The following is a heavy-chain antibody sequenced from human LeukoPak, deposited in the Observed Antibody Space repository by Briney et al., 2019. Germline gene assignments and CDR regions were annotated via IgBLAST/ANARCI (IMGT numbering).Heavy chain of an antibody. CDR2: IYYSGST. CDR3: ANRLIRSGTGAFDI. V-gene: IGHV4-39*07. Sequence: SETLSLTCTVSGGSISSSSYYWGWIRQPPGKGLEWIGSIYYSGSTYYNPSLKSRVTISVDTSKNQFSLKLGSVTAADTALYFCANRLIRSGTGAFDIWGQGTVVIVS. CDR1: GGSISSSSYY. D-gene: IGHD1-1*01. J-gene: IGHJ3*02.